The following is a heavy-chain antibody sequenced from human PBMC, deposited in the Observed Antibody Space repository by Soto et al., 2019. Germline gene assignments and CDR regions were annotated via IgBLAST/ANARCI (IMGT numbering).Heavy chain of an antibody. CDR1: GFTFSNAW. V-gene: IGHV3-15*01. Sequence: PGGSLRLSCAASGFTFSNAWMSWVRQAPGKGLEWVGRIKSKTDGGTTDYAAPVKGRFTISRDDSKNTLYLQMNSLKTEDTAVYYCTTGTTYYDFWSGYYTGNAFDISGQGTMVTVSS. CDR3: TTGTTYYDFWSGYYTGNAFDI. CDR2: IKSKTDGGTT. J-gene: IGHJ3*02. D-gene: IGHD3-3*01.